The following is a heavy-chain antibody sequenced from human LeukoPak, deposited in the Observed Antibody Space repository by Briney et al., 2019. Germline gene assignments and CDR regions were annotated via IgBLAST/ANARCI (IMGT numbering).Heavy chain of an antibody. CDR1: GFTFSSSW. D-gene: IGHD4-17*01. J-gene: IGHJ6*02. CDR3: ARGPVYGDYAYYYYGMDV. V-gene: IGHV3-7*04. Sequence: GGSLRLSCAASGFTFSSSWMTWVRQAPGKGLEWVAHIKEDGTEEYYVDSVKGRFTISRDNSKNTLYLQMNSLRAEDTAVYYCARGPVYGDYAYYYYGMDVWGQGTTVTVSS. CDR2: IKEDGTEE.